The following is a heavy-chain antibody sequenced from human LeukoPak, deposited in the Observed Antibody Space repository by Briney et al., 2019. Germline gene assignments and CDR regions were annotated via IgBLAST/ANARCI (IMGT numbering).Heavy chain of an antibody. CDR2: ISWNSGSI. D-gene: IGHD1-26*01. V-gene: IGHV3-9*01. CDR3: AKDIAPIVGATTDGGFDY. Sequence: PGGSLRLSCAASGFTFDDYAMHWVRQAPGKGLEWVSGISWNSGSIGYADSVKGRFTISRDNAKNSLYPQMNSLRAEDTALYYCAKDIAPIVGATTDGGFDYWGQGTLVTVSS. J-gene: IGHJ4*02. CDR1: GFTFDDYA.